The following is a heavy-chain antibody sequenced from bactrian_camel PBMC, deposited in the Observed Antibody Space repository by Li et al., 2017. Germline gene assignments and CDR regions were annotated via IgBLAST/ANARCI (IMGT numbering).Heavy chain of an antibody. Sequence: QVQLVESGGGSVQAGGSLRLSCVGSGYDFSMHCMGWFREAPGKQREWISTIRADGSTSYADSVKGRFTISRDTAKNTIFLQMDSLKSEDTALYYCATVVGHQPDADFGYWGQGTQVTVS. CDR1: GYDFSMHC. CDR3: ATVVGHQPDADFGY. J-gene: IGHJ6*01. V-gene: IGHV3S53*01. D-gene: IGHD5*01. CDR2: IRADGST.